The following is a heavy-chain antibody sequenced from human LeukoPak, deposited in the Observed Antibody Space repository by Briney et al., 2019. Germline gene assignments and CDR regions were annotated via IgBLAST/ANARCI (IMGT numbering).Heavy chain of an antibody. CDR2: ISSSSSYI. CDR1: GFTFSSYS. Sequence: GGSLRLSCAASGFTFSSYSMNWVRQAPGKGLEWVSYISSSSSYIYYADSVKGRFTISRDNAKNSLYLQMNSLRAEGTAVYYCARRGVLWFGELFYYGMDVWGQGTTVTVSS. D-gene: IGHD3-10*01. V-gene: IGHV3-21*05. CDR3: ARRGVLWFGELFYYGMDV. J-gene: IGHJ6*02.